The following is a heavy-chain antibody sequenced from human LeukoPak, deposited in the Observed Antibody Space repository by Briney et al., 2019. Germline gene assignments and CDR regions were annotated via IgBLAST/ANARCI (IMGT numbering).Heavy chain of an antibody. D-gene: IGHD6-13*01. CDR3: ARGIIAAAGSYRGYDAFDI. CDR2: IYYSGST. Sequence: PSETLSLTCTVSGGSISSGGYYWSWIRQHPGKGLEWIGYIYYSGSTYYNPSLKSRVTISVDTSKNQFSLKLSSVTAADTAVYYCARGIIAAAGSYRGYDAFDIWGQGTMVTVSS. V-gene: IGHV4-31*03. CDR1: GGSISSGGYY. J-gene: IGHJ3*02.